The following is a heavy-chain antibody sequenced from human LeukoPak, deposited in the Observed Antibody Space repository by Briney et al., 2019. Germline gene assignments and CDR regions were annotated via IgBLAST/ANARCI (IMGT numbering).Heavy chain of an antibody. CDR1: GFTFSSYG. V-gene: IGHV3-30*18. CDR2: ISYDGSNK. J-gene: IGHJ4*02. CDR3: AKDLVGATLDY. D-gene: IGHD1-26*01. Sequence: GGSLRLSCAAFGFTFSSYGMHWVRQAPGEGLEWVAVISYDGSNKYYADSVKGRFTISRDNSKNTLYLQMNSLRAEDTAVYYCAKDLVGATLDYWGQGTLVTVSS.